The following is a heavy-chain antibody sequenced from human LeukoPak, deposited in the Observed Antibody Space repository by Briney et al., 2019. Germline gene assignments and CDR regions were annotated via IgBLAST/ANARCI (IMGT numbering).Heavy chain of an antibody. J-gene: IGHJ3*02. CDR1: KFSFSNYA. V-gene: IGHV3-23*01. D-gene: IGHD5-18*01. CDR3: ATRGNMDTATYALDI. Sequence: GGSLRLSCAASKFSFSNYAMSWVRQAPGKGLEWVSAISGSGTSIYYADSVKGRFTISRDNSKNTLYLQMNSLRAEDTAVYYCATRGNMDTATYALDIWGPGTTVTVSS. CDR2: ISGSGTSI.